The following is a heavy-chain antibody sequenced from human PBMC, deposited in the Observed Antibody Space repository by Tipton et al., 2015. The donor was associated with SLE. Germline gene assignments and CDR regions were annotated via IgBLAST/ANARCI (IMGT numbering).Heavy chain of an antibody. CDR2: ISYDGSNK. Sequence: RSLRLSCAASGFTFDDYAMHWVRQAPGKGLEWVAVISYDGSNKYYADSVKGRFTISRDNSKNTLYLQMNSLRAEDTAVYYCADIVGGHWGQGTLVTVSS. CDR1: GFTFDDYA. V-gene: IGHV3-30*03. D-gene: IGHD1-26*01. J-gene: IGHJ4*02. CDR3: ADIVGGH.